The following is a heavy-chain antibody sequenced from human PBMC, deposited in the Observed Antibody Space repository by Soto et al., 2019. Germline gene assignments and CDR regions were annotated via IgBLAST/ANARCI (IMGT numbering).Heavy chain of an antibody. CDR2: IGESGTPT. D-gene: IGHD2-2*01. V-gene: IGHV3-23*01. J-gene: IGHJ6*02. CDR3: ARYIPGVRYYGMDV. CDR1: GFTFRSYA. Sequence: GGSLRLSCAASGFTFRSYAMKWVRQAPGKGLEWVSLIGESGTPTYYADSVKGRFTISRDNSGNTLFLEMYSLRAEDTAVYYCARYIPGVRYYGMDVWGQGNTVTISS.